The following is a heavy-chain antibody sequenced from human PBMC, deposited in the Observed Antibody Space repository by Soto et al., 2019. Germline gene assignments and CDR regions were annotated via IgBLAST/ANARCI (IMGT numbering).Heavy chain of an antibody. V-gene: IGHV5-51*01. D-gene: IGHD4-17*01. CDR2: ICPGDSDT. CDR1: GYSFTSDC. J-gene: IGHJ2*01. Sequence: GGSLKTSCNGPGYSFTSDCIGWVRQMSGKGLEWMVIICPGDSDTRYSPSFQGQVTISADKSISTAYLQWSSLKASDTAMYYCARPDYEGYFDLWGRGTLVTVSS. CDR3: ARPDYEGYFDL.